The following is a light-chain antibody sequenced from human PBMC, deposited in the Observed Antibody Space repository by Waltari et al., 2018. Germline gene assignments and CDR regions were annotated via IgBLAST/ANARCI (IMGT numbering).Light chain of an antibody. V-gene: IGKV3-20*01. Sequence: EIVLTQSPGSLSLSPGERATLSCRASQSVSNNYLAWHQQKPGQAPRLLIYGASNTATGIADRFSGSASGQDFTLTISRLEPEDFAVYSCQQYGSLPLTFGQGTTLEI. CDR1: QSVSNNY. CDR3: QQYGSLPLT. J-gene: IGKJ2*01. CDR2: GAS.